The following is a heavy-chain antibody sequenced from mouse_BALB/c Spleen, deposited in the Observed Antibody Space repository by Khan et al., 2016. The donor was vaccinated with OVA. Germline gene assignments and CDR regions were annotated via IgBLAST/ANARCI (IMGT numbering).Heavy chain of an antibody. CDR1: GYSITSEFA. CDR3: ARKDYYDYDPFPY. J-gene: IGHJ3*01. Sequence: EVQLQESGPGLVKPSQSLSLTCTVTGYSITSEFAWNWIRQFPGNKLEWMGYISYSGNTRYNPSLKSLISITRDTSRNQFFLQLNSVTTEDTATYYCARKDYYDYDPFPYWGQGTLVTVYA. D-gene: IGHD2-4*01. V-gene: IGHV3-2*02. CDR2: ISYSGNT.